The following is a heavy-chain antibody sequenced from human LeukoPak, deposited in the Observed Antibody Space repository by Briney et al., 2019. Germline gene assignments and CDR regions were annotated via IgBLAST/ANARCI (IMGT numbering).Heavy chain of an antibody. V-gene: IGHV1-18*01. J-gene: IGHJ4*02. CDR3: ARRMATNSFDY. CDR2: ISAYNGNT. Sequence: ASVKVSCKASGGTFNNYAINWVRQAPGQGLEWMGWISAYNGNTNYAQKLQGRVTMTTDTSTSTAYMELRSLRSDDTAVYYCARRMATNSFDYWGQGTLVTVSS. CDR1: GGTFNNYA. D-gene: IGHD5-24*01.